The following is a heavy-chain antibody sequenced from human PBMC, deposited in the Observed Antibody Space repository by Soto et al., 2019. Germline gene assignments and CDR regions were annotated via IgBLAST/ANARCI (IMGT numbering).Heavy chain of an antibody. J-gene: IGHJ3*02. Sequence: GASVKVSCKASGLTFSSYAISWVRQAPGQGLEWMGGIIPIFGTANYAQKFQGRVTITADKSTSTAYMELSSLRSEDTAVYYCARDSRGGACEIWGQGTMVTVSS. CDR1: GLTFSSYA. CDR2: IIPIFGTA. CDR3: ARDSRGGACEI. V-gene: IGHV1-69*06.